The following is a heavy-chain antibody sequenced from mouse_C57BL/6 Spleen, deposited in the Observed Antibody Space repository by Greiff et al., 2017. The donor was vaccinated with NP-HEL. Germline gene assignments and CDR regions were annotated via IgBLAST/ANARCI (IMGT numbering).Heavy chain of an antibody. CDR1: GYTFTSYW. CDR3: ARWGTTVCAYSRDY. Sequence: VQLQQPGAELVKPGASVKLSCKASGYTFTSYWMHWVKQRPGQGLEWIGMIHPNSGSTNYNEKFKSKATLTVDKSSSTAYMQLSSLTSEDSAVYYCARWGTTVCAYSRDYWGQGTSVTVSS. V-gene: IGHV1-64*01. D-gene: IGHD1-1*01. CDR2: IHPNSGST. J-gene: IGHJ4*01.